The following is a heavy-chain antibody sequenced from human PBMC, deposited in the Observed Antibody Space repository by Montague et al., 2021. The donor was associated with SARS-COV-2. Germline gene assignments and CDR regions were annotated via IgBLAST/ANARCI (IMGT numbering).Heavy chain of an antibody. Sequence: SETLSLTCTVSGGSISSYYWSWIRQPSGKGLEWIGRIYTSGSTNXNPSLKSRVTMSVDTSKNQFSLKLSSVTAADTAVYYCARSIAVAGKEWYYYYGMDVWDQGTTVTVPS. CDR1: GGSISSYY. J-gene: IGHJ6*02. D-gene: IGHD6-19*01. CDR2: IYTSGST. V-gene: IGHV4-4*07. CDR3: ARSIAVAGKEWYYYYGMDV.